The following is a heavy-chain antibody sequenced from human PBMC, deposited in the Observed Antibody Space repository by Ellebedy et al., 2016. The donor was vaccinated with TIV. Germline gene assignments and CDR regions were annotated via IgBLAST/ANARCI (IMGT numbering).Heavy chain of an antibody. CDR1: GGSISSYY. CDR2: IYYSGST. D-gene: IGHD4-17*01. J-gene: IGHJ4*02. V-gene: IGHV4-59*12. Sequence: MPSETLSLTCTVSGGSISSYYWSWIRQPPGKGLEWIGYIYYSGSTNYNPSLKSRVTISVDTSKNQFSLKLSSVTAADTAVYYCASFYGDYRGIDYWGQGTLVTVSS. CDR3: ASFYGDYRGIDY.